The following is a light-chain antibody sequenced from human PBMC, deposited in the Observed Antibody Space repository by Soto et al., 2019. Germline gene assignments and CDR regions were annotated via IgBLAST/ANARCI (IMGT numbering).Light chain of an antibody. CDR2: EVS. Sequence: QSALTQPASVSGSPGQSITISCTGTSSDVGGYNYVSWYQQHPGKAPKLMIYEVSNRPSGVPDRFSGSKSGTSASLAITGLQAEDEADYYCQSYDSSLSAYVFGTGTKVTV. J-gene: IGLJ1*01. CDR1: SSDVGGYNY. CDR3: QSYDSSLSAYV. V-gene: IGLV2-14*01.